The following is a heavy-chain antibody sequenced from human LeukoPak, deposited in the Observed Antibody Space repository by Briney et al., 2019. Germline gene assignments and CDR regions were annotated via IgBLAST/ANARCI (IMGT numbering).Heavy chain of an antibody. CDR3: ARFGRDGYYFDY. J-gene: IGHJ4*02. Sequence: GASVKVSCTASGGTFSSYAISWVRQAPGQGLEWMGGIIPIFGTANYAQKFQGRVTITADESTSTAYMELSSLRSEDTAVYYCARFGRDGYYFDYWGQGTLVTVSS. CDR1: GGTFSSYA. D-gene: IGHD5-24*01. V-gene: IGHV1-69*13. CDR2: IIPIFGTA.